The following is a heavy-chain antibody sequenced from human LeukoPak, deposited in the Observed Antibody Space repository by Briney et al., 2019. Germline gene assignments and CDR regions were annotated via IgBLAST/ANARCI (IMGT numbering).Heavy chain of an antibody. CDR2: IYHSGST. V-gene: IGHV4-38-2*02. J-gene: IGHJ4*02. Sequence: SETLSLTCTVSGYSISSGYYWGWIRQPPGKGLERIGSIYHSGSTYYNPSLKSRVTISVDTSKNQFSLKLSSVTAADTAVYYCAREAFGYYDSSGQHDYWGQGTLVTVSS. CDR1: GYSISSGYY. D-gene: IGHD3-22*01. CDR3: AREAFGYYDSSGQHDY.